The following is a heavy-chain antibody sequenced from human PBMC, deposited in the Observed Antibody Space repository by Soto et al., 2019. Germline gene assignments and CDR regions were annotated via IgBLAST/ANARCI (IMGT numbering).Heavy chain of an antibody. CDR1: GFTFSSYA. Sequence: PGGSLRLSCAASGFTFSSYAMSWVRQAPGKGLEWVSAISGSGGSTYYADSVKGRFTISRDNSKNTLYLQMNSLRAEDTAVYYCAKVPERWLQLREYYFDYWGQGTLVTVPS. CDR2: ISGSGGST. V-gene: IGHV3-23*01. CDR3: AKVPERWLQLREYYFDY. D-gene: IGHD5-12*01. J-gene: IGHJ4*02.